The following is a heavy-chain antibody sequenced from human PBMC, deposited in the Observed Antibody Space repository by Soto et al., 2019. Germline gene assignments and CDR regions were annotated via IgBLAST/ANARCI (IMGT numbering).Heavy chain of an antibody. J-gene: IGHJ4*02. CDR3: ARGQKGYSSSWYVD. CDR2: ISHSGST. D-gene: IGHD6-13*01. V-gene: IGHV4-34*01. Sequence: PSETLSLTCAVYGGSFSGYSWSWIRQPPEKGLEWIGEISHSGSTNYNPSLKSRVTISVDTSKNQFSLKLTSVTAADTAVYYWARGQKGYSSSWYVDWVQGTLATVSS. CDR1: GGSFSGYS.